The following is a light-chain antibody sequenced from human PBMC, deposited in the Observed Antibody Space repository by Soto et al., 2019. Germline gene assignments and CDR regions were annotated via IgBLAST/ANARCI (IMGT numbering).Light chain of an antibody. CDR3: QQYINWPVYT. CDR1: QSVGSS. CDR2: GAF. J-gene: IGKJ2*01. V-gene: IGKV3D-15*01. Sequence: EVVMTQSPATLSVSPGEGATLSCRTSQSVGSSLAWYQQKPGQAPRLLIYGAFTRVTGVPARFIGSGSGTEFTLTISSLQSEDFAVYYCQQYINWPVYTFGQGTKLEIK.